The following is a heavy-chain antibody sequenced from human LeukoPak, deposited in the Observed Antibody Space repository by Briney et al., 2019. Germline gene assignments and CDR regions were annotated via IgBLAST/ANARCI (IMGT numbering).Heavy chain of an antibody. V-gene: IGHV1-69*05. J-gene: IGHJ3*02. CDR3: ARESPFYVSRAFDI. CDR2: IIPIFGTA. D-gene: IGHD3-16*01. Sequence: SVKVSCKASGGTFSSYAISWVRQAPGQGLEWMGGIIPIFGTANYAQKFQGRVTITTDESTSTAYMELSSLRSEDTAVYYCARESPFYVSRAFDIWGQGTMVTVSS. CDR1: GGTFSSYA.